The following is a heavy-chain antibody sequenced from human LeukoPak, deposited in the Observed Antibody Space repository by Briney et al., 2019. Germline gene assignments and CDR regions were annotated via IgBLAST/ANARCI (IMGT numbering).Heavy chain of an antibody. CDR1: GYSFTSYW. Sequence: GESLKISCKGSGYSFTSYWIGWVRQMPGKGLGWMGIIYPGDSDTRYSPSFQGQVTISADKSISTAYLQWSSLKASDTAMYYCASRGYSYGRLMDVWGQGTTVTVSS. J-gene: IGHJ6*02. CDR2: IYPGDSDT. V-gene: IGHV5-51*01. CDR3: ASRGYSYGRLMDV. D-gene: IGHD5-18*01.